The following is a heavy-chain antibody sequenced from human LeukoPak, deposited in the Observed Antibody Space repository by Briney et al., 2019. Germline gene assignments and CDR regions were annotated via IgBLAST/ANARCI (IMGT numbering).Heavy chain of an antibody. D-gene: IGHD4-17*01. V-gene: IGHV3-30*03. Sequence: GGSLRLSCAASGFTFSSYGMHWVRQAPGKGLEWVAVISYDGSNKYYADSVKGRFTISRDNSKNTLYLQMNSLRAEDTAVYYCARGGGGYGDYYYYMDVWGKGTTVTVSS. CDR3: ARGGGGYGDYYYYMDV. CDR1: GFTFSSYG. J-gene: IGHJ6*03. CDR2: ISYDGSNK.